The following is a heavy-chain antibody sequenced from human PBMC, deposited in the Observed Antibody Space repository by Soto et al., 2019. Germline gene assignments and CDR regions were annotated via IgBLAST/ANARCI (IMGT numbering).Heavy chain of an antibody. J-gene: IGHJ6*02. Sequence: QVQLVQSGAEVKKPGASVKVSCKASGYTFTSYYMHWVRQAPGQGLEWMGIINPSGGSTSYAQKSQGTVNRTRDTYTSTAYMEQSRLTAEDTAVYYCAREEITTLQDYYYYYGKDVWGQGTTVTVS. D-gene: IGHD4-4*01. CDR2: INPSGGST. CDR3: AREEITTLQDYYYYYGKDV. V-gene: IGHV1-46*01. CDR1: GYTFTSYY.